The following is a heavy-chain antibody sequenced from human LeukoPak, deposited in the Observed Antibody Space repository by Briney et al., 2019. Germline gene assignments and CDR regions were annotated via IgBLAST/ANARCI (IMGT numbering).Heavy chain of an antibody. J-gene: IGHJ3*02. CDR3: ARDLVTVTKGFDI. CDR1: DDSFSSHY. CDR2: ISHIGST. D-gene: IGHD4-17*01. Sequence: SETLSLTCEVSDDSFSSHYWTWIRQPPGKGLEWIGYISHIGSTNYNPSLKSRVTISIVTSKNQFSLKLSSVTAADTGVYYCARDLVTVTKGFDIWGQGTMVTVSS. V-gene: IGHV4-59*11.